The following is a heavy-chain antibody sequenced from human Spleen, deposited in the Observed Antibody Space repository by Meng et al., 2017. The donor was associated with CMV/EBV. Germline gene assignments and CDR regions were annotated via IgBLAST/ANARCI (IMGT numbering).Heavy chain of an antibody. Sequence: SETLSLTCTVSGGSVSSSTYYWGWIRQPPGKGLEWIGTIYYSGNTFYNPSLKSRVTISVDTSKNQFSLHLSSLTAADTAVYYCVRSQGLRSAFDVWGRGTVVTVSS. CDR3: VRSQGLRSAFDV. V-gene: IGHV4-39*07. J-gene: IGHJ3*01. CDR1: GGSVSSSTYY. CDR2: IYYSGNT.